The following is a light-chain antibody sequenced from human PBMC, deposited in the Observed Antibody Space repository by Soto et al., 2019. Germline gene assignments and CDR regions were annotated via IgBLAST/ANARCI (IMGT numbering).Light chain of an antibody. J-gene: IGLJ2*01. CDR2: EVS. CDR3: SSYAGSNNLVV. V-gene: IGLV2-8*01. Sequence: QSALTQPPSASGSPGQSVTISCTGNSSDVGGYNYVSWYQQHPGTAPKLMIYEVSKRPSGVPDRFSGSKSGNTASLTVSGLQAEDEADYYCSSYAGSNNLVVFGGGTKLTVL. CDR1: SSDVGGYNY.